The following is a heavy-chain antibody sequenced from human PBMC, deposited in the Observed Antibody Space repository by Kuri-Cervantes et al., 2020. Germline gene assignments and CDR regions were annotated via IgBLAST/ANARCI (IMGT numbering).Heavy chain of an antibody. J-gene: IGHJ2*01. D-gene: IGHD2-8*02. CDR2: INPNSGGT. CDR3: ARDVGGGVVASXHWYFDL. Sequence: ASVKVSCKASGYTFTGYYMHWVRQAPGQGLEWMGRINPNSGGTNYAQKFQGRVTMTRDTSISTAYMELSSLRSDDTAVYYCARDVGGGVVASXHWYFDLWGRGTLVTVSS. V-gene: IGHV1-2*06. CDR1: GYTFTGYY.